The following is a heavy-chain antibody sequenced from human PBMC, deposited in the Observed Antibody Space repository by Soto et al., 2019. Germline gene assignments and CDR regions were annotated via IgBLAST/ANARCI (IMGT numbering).Heavy chain of an antibody. D-gene: IGHD2-15*01. J-gene: IGHJ5*02. CDR3: ARGVYCSGGSCYSGWFDP. Sequence: SETLSLTCTVSGGSISSYYWSWIRQPPGKGLEWIGYIYYSGSTNYNPSLKSRVTISVDTSKNQFSLKLSSVTAADTAVYYCARGVYCSGGSCYSGWFDPWGQGTLVTVSS. CDR1: GGSISSYY. V-gene: IGHV4-59*08. CDR2: IYYSGST.